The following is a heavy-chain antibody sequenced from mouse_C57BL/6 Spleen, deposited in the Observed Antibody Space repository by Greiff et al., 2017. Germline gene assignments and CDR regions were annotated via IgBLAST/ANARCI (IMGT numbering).Heavy chain of an antibody. CDR3: ASGYGSSPWFAY. V-gene: IGHV1-82*01. Sequence: QVQLQQSGPELVKPGASVKISCKASGYAFSSSWMNWVRQRPGKGLEWIGRIYPGDGDTNYNGKFKGKATLTADKSSSTAYMQLSSLTSEDSAVYFCASGYGSSPWFAYWGQGTLVTVSA. CDR2: IYPGDGDT. D-gene: IGHD1-1*01. J-gene: IGHJ3*01. CDR1: GYAFSSSW.